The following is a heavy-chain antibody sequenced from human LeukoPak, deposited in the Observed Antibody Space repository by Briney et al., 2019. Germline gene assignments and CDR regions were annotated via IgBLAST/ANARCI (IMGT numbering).Heavy chain of an antibody. J-gene: IGHJ4*02. V-gene: IGHV4-38-2*01. CDR3: ARSMTTVTRGHFDY. Sequence: SETLSLTCAVSGYSISSGYYWGWIRQPPGKGVEWIGSIYHSGSTYHNPSLKSRVTISVDTSKNQFSLKLSSVPAADTAVYYCARSMTTVTRGHFDYWGQGTLVTVSS. CDR2: IYHSGST. D-gene: IGHD4-17*01. CDR1: GYSISSGYY.